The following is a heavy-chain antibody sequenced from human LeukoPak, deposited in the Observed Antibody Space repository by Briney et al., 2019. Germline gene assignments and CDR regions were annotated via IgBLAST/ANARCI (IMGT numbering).Heavy chain of an antibody. CDR1: GFTFSTYA. V-gene: IGHV3-23*01. J-gene: IGHJ3*02. D-gene: IGHD1-1*01. CDR2: ISHSGGTT. Sequence: GGSLRLSCAASGFTFSTYAMRWVRQAPGMGLEWVSGISHSGGTTYYADSVKGRFTISRDNSKNTVYLQMNSLRAEDTALYYCAKDRGQLLNDAFDIWGQGTMVTVSS. CDR3: AKDRGQLLNDAFDI.